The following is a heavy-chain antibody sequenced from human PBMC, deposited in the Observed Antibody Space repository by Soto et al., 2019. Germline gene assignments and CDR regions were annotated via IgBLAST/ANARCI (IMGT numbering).Heavy chain of an antibody. J-gene: IGHJ4*02. CDR3: ASYQPLLSSFY. D-gene: IGHD2-2*01. Sequence: SETLSLTCAVYGGSFSGYYWSWIRQPPGKGLEWIGEINHSGSTNYNPSLKSRVTISVDTSKNQFSLKLSSVTAADTAVYYCASYQPLLSSFYWGQGTLVTVSS. CDR1: GGSFSGYY. CDR2: INHSGST. V-gene: IGHV4-34*01.